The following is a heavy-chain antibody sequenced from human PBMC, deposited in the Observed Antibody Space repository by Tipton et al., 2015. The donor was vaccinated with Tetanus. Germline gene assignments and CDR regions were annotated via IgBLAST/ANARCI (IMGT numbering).Heavy chain of an antibody. CDR3: ARGMAEASNCGGDCYSDY. CDR1: GASSTSGDYY. J-gene: IGHJ4*02. CDR2: IYYTGST. V-gene: IGHV4-39*01. Sequence: LSCTVSGASSTSGDYYWAWIRQPPGKGPEWIGSIYYTGSTYYNPSLKSRVTISEDTSKNQFSLKLSSVIAADTAMYYCARGMAEASNCGGDCYSDYWGQGTLVTVSS. D-gene: IGHD2-21*02.